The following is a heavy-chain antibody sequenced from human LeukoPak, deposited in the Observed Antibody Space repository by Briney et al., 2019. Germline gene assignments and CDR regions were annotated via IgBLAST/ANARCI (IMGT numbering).Heavy chain of an antibody. Sequence: GASVKVSCKASGYTLTGYYMHWVRQAPGQGLEWMGWITPNSGGTNYAQKFQGRVTMTMDTSISTAYMERNRLGSDNTAVYYCAKVHSKVWLRYWGQGTLVTVSS. V-gene: IGHV1-2*02. CDR3: AKVHSKVWLRY. J-gene: IGHJ4*02. CDR2: ITPNSGGT. CDR1: GYTLTGYY. D-gene: IGHD1-1*01.